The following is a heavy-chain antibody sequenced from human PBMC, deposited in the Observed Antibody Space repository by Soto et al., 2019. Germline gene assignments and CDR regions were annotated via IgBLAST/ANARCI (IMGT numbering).Heavy chain of an antibody. Sequence: QVQLVESGGGVVQPGRSLRLSCAASGFTFSSYALHWVRQAPGKGLEWVTVISYDGSNKYYADSVKGRFTISRDNSKNVLYLQLNSLRPDDTAVYYCAREEHGYNPTYYFDYWGQGTLVTVSS. D-gene: IGHD5-12*01. CDR3: AREEHGYNPTYYFDY. V-gene: IGHV3-30-3*01. CDR1: GFTFSSYA. CDR2: ISYDGSNK. J-gene: IGHJ4*02.